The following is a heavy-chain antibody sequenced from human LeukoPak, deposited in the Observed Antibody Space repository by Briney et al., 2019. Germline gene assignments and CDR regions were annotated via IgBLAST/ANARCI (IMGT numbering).Heavy chain of an antibody. V-gene: IGHV1-58*01. CDR1: GFTFTSSA. D-gene: IGHD5-12*01. CDR2: IVVGSGNT. CDR3: ARGSIIVATIYDYFDY. J-gene: IGHJ4*02. Sequence: SVKVSCKASGFTFTSSAVQWVRQARGQRLEWIGRIVVGSGNTGYAQKFQGRVTMTRNTSISTAYMELSSLRSEDTAVYYCARGSIIVATIYDYFDYWGQGTLVTVSS.